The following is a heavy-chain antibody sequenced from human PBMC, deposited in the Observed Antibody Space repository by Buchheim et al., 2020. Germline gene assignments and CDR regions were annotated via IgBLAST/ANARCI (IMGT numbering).Heavy chain of an antibody. CDR3: VRRTLILPSMGWFDP. D-gene: IGHD2/OR15-2a*01. CDR1: GYSFDTYW. Sequence: EVRLVQSRAEVKKAGESLTISCKGSGYSFDTYWIGWVRQMPGKGLEWMGIIYPHDADARHSPSPQGRVTISADKSINTAYLQWDSLRASDTAIYYCVRRTLILPSMGWFDPWGQGTL. CDR2: IYPHDADA. V-gene: IGHV5-51*01. J-gene: IGHJ5*02.